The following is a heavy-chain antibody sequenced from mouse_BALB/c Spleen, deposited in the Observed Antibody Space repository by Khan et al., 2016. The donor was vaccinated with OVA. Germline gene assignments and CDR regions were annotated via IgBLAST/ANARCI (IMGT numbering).Heavy chain of an antibody. CDR2: INTGGAYT. Sequence: EVKLEESGGDFVRPGGSLKLSCAASGFTFSTYGMSWVRQTPDKRLEWVATINTGGAYTYYPDSVKGRFTISRDNAKNTLYLQLSSLKSEDTAIYYGARLAYYYNSEGFAYWGQGTLVTVSA. CDR3: ARLAYYYNSEGFAY. V-gene: IGHV5-6*02. CDR1: GFTFSTYG. J-gene: IGHJ3*01. D-gene: IGHD1-1*01.